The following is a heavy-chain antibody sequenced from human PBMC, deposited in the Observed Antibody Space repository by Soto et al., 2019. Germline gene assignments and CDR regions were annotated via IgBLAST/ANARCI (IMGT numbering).Heavy chain of an antibody. D-gene: IGHD1-1*01. CDR2: TSYDGRQK. J-gene: IGHJ4*02. CDR3: AREIVTTGEYYFDS. V-gene: IGHV3-33*01. CDR1: GFTLSSYG. Sequence: GGSLRLSCEASGFTLSSYGMHWVRQAPGKGLEWVAVTSYDGRQKYYLDSVKGRFTVSRDNSKNTLYLQMNSLRAEDTAVYYCAREIVTTGEYYFDSWGQGTLVTVSS.